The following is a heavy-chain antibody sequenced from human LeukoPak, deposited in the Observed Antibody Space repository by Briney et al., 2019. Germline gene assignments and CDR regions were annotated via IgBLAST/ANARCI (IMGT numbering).Heavy chain of an antibody. CDR2: ISGSGTI. D-gene: IGHD3-10*01. J-gene: IGHJ5*02. V-gene: IGHV4-4*07. Sequence: SETLSLTCSVSGGSISSYYWNWIRQPAGKGLEWIGRISGSGTITYNPALQSRLSISIDTSKNQFSLKLMSVTAADTAVYYCARDSGTTGEVKFDPWGQGTLVTVSS. CDR3: ARDSGTTGEVKFDP. CDR1: GGSISSYY.